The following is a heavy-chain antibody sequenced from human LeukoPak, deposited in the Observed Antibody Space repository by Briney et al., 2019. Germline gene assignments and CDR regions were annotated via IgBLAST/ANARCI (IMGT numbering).Heavy chain of an antibody. CDR1: GGSFSGYY. D-gene: IGHD6-13*01. CDR2: INHSGST. J-gene: IGHJ3*02. Sequence: SETLSLTCAVYGGSFSGYYWSWIRQPPGKGLEWIGEINHSGSTNYNPSLKSRVTISVDTSKNQFSLKLSSVTAADTAVYYCARGSSPYSSSWYGAFDIWGQGTMVTVSS. V-gene: IGHV4-34*01. CDR3: ARGSSPYSSSWYGAFDI.